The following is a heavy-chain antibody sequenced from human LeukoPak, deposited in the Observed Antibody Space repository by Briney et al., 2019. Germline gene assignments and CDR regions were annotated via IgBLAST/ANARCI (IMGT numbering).Heavy chain of an antibody. CDR2: ISGSGGST. CDR1: GFTFSSYA. J-gene: IGHJ4*02. V-gene: IGHV3-23*01. CDR3: ARQWLVNG. Sequence: GGSLRLSCAASGFTFSSYAMSWVRQAPGKGLEWVSGISGSGGSTSYADSVKGRSTISRDNSENTVYLQMNSLRAEDTAVYYCARQWLVNGWGQGTLVTVSS. D-gene: IGHD6-19*01.